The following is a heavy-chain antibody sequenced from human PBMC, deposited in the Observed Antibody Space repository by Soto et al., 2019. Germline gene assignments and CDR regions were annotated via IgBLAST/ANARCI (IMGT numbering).Heavy chain of an antibody. J-gene: IGHJ5*02. CDR1: GFTFSDYY. D-gene: IGHD3-3*01. Sequence: GWSLRLSCAASGFTFSDYYMSWIRQAPGKGLEWVSYISSSSSYTNYADSVKGRFTISRDNAKNSLYLQMNSLRAEDTAVYYCARDGSYYDFWSARNWFDPWGQGTLVTVSS. V-gene: IGHV3-11*06. CDR2: ISSSSSYT. CDR3: ARDGSYYDFWSARNWFDP.